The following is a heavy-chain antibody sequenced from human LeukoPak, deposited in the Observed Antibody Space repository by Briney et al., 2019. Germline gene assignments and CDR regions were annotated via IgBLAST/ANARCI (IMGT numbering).Heavy chain of an antibody. CDR2: INPSGGST. J-gene: IGHJ4*02. CDR1: GYTFTSYG. CDR3: ATGYSSDLLD. D-gene: IGHD6-19*01. Sequence: ASVTVSCKASGYTFTSYGISWVRQAPGQGLEWMGIINPSGGSTSYAQKFQGRVTMTRDTSTSTVYMELSSLRSEDTAVYYCATGYSSDLLDWGQGTLVTVSS. V-gene: IGHV1-46*01.